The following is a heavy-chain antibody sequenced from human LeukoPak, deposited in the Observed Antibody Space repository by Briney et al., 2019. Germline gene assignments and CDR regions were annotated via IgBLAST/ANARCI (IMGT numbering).Heavy chain of an antibody. D-gene: IGHD3-22*01. CDR2: ISYSGTT. Sequence: SETLSLTCTVSGGSINTYYLSWIRQPPGKGLEWIGYISYSGTTKYNPSPESRVTITIDTSKNKFSLKLSSVTAADTAVYYCAREGYDSNIYYKADYWGQGTLVTVSS. V-gene: IGHV4-59*01. CDR3: AREGYDSNIYYKADY. CDR1: GGSINTYY. J-gene: IGHJ4*02.